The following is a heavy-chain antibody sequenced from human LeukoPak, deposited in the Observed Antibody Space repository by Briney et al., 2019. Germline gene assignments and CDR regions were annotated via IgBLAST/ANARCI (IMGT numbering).Heavy chain of an antibody. D-gene: IGHD2-21*02. V-gene: IGHV3-23*01. CDR1: GFTFSSYA. J-gene: IGHJ4*02. Sequence: GGSLRLSCAASGFTFSSYAMSWVRQAPGKGLEWVSAISGSGGSTYYADSVKGRFTISRDNSKNTLYLQMNSLRAEDTAVYYCAKARCGGDCYSGFDYWGQGTLVTVSS. CDR3: AKARCGGDCYSGFDY. CDR2: ISGSGGST.